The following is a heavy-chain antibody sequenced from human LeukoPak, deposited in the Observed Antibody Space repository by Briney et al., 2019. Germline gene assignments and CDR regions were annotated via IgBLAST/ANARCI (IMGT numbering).Heavy chain of an antibody. CDR3: ARGGGDFWLDY. V-gene: IGHV1-46*01. J-gene: IGHJ4*02. D-gene: IGHD3/OR15-3a*01. Sequence: ASVRVSCKASGYTFTNYYMYWVRQAPGQGLEWMGIINPSGGSTTYAQKFQARVTVTRDTSTSTVYMDLSSLRSEDTAVYYCARGGGDFWLDYWGQGTVVTVSS. CDR2: INPSGGST. CDR1: GYTFTNYY.